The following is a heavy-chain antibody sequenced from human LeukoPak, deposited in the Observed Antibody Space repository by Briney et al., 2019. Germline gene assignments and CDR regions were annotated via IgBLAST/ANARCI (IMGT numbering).Heavy chain of an antibody. V-gene: IGHV3-23*01. Sequence: GGSLRLSCAASGFTFSSYAMSWVRQAPGKGLEWVSAISGSGGSTYYADSVKGRFTISRDNSKNTLYLQMNSLRAEDTGVYYCARAYWGGDCYSAGYNWLDPWGQGTLVTVSS. CDR2: ISGSGGST. CDR1: GFTFSSYA. CDR3: ARAYWGGDCYSAGYNWLDP. J-gene: IGHJ5*02. D-gene: IGHD2-21*02.